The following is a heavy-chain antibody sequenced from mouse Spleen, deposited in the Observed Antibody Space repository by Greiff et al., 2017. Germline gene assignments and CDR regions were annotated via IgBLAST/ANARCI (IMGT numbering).Heavy chain of an antibody. CDR3: ARVGHYFDY. J-gene: IGHJ2*01. V-gene: IGHV3-6*01. Sequence: EVKLVESGPGLVKPSQSLSLTCSVTGYSITSGYYWNWIRQFPGNKREWMGYISYDGSNNYNPSLKNRISITRDTSKNQFFLKLNSVTTEDTATYYCARVGHYFDYWGQGTTLTVSS. CDR1: GYSITSGYY. CDR2: ISYDGSN.